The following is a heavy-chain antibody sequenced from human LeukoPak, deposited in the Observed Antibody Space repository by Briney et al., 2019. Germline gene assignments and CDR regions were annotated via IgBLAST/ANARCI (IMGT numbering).Heavy chain of an antibody. D-gene: IGHD1-14*01. J-gene: IGHJ3*01. CDR2: INADGSTA. CDR1: GFTFGNSW. V-gene: IGHV3-74*01. Sequence: GGSLRLTCAASGFTFGNSWVHWVRQAPGKGLVWVSLINADGSTATYADSVKGRFTISRDNARNTLSLQMNSLTIEDTAVYYCVVVVEPPDSDGFDVWGQGTMITVSS. CDR3: VVVVEPPDSDGFDV.